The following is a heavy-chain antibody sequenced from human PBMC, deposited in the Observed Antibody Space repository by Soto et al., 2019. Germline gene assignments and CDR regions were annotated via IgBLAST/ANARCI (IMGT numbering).Heavy chain of an antibody. V-gene: IGHV5-51*01. CDR3: ARKDKSGYFNWFDP. CDR1: GYRFTSYW. J-gene: IGHJ5*02. D-gene: IGHD3-22*01. Sequence: GESLKISCRTSGYRFTSYWIAWVRQMPGKGLEWMGIIFPSDSDTRCSPSFQGQVTISADRSTSTVFLQWASLKASDTAVYFCARKDKSGYFNWFDPWGQGTLVTVSS. CDR2: IFPSDSDT.